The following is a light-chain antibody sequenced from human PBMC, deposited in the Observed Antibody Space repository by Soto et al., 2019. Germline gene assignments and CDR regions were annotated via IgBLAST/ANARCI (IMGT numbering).Light chain of an antibody. CDR1: TGTVTTGHY. CDR3: LLSYRGAYV. J-gene: IGLJ1*01. Sequence: QAVVTQEPSLTVSPGGTVTLTCGSSTGTVTTGHYPCWFQHKPGQAPRPLVYDTSNIFSWTPARFSGSLLGDKAALTLSSAQPDDEAEYYCLLSYRGAYVVGPGTKLTVL. V-gene: IGLV7-46*01. CDR2: DTS.